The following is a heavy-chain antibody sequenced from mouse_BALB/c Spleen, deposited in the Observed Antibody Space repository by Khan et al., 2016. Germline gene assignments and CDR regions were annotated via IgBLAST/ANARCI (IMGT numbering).Heavy chain of an antibody. V-gene: IGHV2-5*01. CDR2: IWRGGST. CDR1: GFSLTSYG. CDR3: AKKCGNYAMDY. Sequence: QVQLKQSGPGLVQPSQSLSITCTVSGFSLTSYGVHWVRQSPGKGLEWLGVIWRGGSTDYNAAFMSRLSITKDNSKSHVFFKMNSLKADDTAIYXCAKKCGNYAMDYWCRGTSVTISS. D-gene: IGHD1-1*02. J-gene: IGHJ4*01.